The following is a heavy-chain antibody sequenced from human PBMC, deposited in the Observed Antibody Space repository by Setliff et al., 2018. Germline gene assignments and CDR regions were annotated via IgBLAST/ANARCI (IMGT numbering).Heavy chain of an antibody. V-gene: IGHV3-49*04. CDR3: AREYYDSSGYHYFYYYMDV. J-gene: IGHJ6*03. Sequence: PGGSLRLSCTTSGFTFGDYTMTWVRQAPGKGLEWVGLIGSKTYGGVAEYAASVKGRFTISRDDSKNSLFLQMNSLKTEDTAVYYCAREYYDSSGYHYFYYYMDVWGKGTTVTVSS. CDR2: IGSKTYGGVA. D-gene: IGHD3-22*01. CDR1: GFTFGDYT.